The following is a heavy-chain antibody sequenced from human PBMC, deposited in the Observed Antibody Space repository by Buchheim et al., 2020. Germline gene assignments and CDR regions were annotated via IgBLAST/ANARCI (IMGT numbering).Heavy chain of an antibody. CDR1: GDSLDSYY. CDR2: IYSTGTT. CDR3: ARVNTVTTKSWYYYGMDV. D-gene: IGHD4-17*01. Sequence: QVQLLESGPGLVKPSETLSLTCTVSGDSLDSYYWSWIRQPAGKGLEWMGRIYSTGTTDYNPSLMSRFTMSVDTSKNQFSLKLSSVTAADTAVYYCARVNTVTTKSWYYYGMDVWGQGTT. J-gene: IGHJ6*02. V-gene: IGHV4-4*07.